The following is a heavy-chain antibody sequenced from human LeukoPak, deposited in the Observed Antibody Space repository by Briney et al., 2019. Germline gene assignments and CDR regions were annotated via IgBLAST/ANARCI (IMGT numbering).Heavy chain of an antibody. D-gene: IGHD3-10*01. CDR1: GGSFSGYY. Sequence: SETLSLTCAVYGGSFSGYYWSWIRQPPGKGLERIGYIYDSGSTNYNPSLKSRVTISVDTSKNQFSLKLSSVTAADTAVYYCAKHGFGVPEGYWGQGTLVTVSS. V-gene: IGHV4-59*01. CDR3: AKHGFGVPEGY. CDR2: IYDSGST. J-gene: IGHJ4*02.